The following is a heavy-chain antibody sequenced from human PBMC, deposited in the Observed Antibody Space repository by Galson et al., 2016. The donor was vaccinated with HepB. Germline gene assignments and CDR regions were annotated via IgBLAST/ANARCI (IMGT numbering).Heavy chain of an antibody. D-gene: IGHD3-10*01. CDR3: AGPGEWPSPGAFDF. Sequence: SETLSLTCTVSGGSINSNGYYWGWIRQPPGKGLEWIGNIFYDGSTFYNPSLKSRVTMSLDTSKHQFPLKLSSVTAADTAVYYCAGPGEWPSPGAFDFWGQGTMVTVSS. J-gene: IGHJ3*01. V-gene: IGHV4-39*06. CDR1: GGSINSNGYY. CDR2: IFYDGST.